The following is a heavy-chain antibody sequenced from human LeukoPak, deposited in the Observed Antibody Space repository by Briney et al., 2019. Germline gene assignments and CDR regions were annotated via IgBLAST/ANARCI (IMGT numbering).Heavy chain of an antibody. J-gene: IGHJ4*02. D-gene: IGHD3-10*01. CDR3: ARAHHTMVRATGFDY. CDR2: IYSGGST. Sequence: GGSLRLSCAASGFTVSSNYMSWVRQAPGKGLEWVSVIYSGGSTYYADSVKGRFTISRDNSKNTLYLQMNSLRAEDTAVYYCARAHHTMVRATGFDYWGQGTLVTVSS. CDR1: GFTVSSNY. V-gene: IGHV3-66*01.